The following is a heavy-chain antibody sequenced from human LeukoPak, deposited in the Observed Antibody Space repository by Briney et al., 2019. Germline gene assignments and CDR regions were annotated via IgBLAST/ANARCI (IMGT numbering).Heavy chain of an antibody. D-gene: IGHD2-2*01. J-gene: IGHJ4*02. CDR2: INRDGSST. CDR1: GFTFSNYW. V-gene: IGHV3-74*01. CDR3: ARVWGVPAASLDY. Sequence: GGSLRLSCAASGFTFSNYWLHWVRQGPGKGLVWVSRINRDGSSTTYADSVKGRFTISRDNAKNTLYLQMNSLRAEDTAVYYCARVWGVPAASLDYWGQGTLVTVSS.